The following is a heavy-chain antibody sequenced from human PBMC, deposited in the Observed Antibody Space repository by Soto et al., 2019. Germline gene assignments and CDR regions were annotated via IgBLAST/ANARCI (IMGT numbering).Heavy chain of an antibody. Sequence: SETLSLTCTVAGGSIRNVYWSWIRQAPGKGREWIGFIFRRGDAKYNPSLKRRVTISVDTSKNQFSLSLDSVTAADTAVYFCARAHAPTLPFDSWGQGTLVTVSS. CDR2: IFRRGDA. D-gene: IGHD2-15*01. V-gene: IGHV4-59*01. CDR3: ARAHAPTLPFDS. J-gene: IGHJ4*01. CDR1: GGSIRNVY.